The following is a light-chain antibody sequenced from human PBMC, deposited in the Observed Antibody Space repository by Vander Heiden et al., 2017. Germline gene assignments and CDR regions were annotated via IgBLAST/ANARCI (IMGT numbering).Light chain of an antibody. CDR1: NRDIGSYNF. Sequence: QSALTQPASVSGSPGQSITISCTGTNRDIGSYNFVSWYQQHPGRAPKLLIYKVTNRPSGVSNRFSGSKSGNTASLTVSGLQAEDEADYYCSSYRDSSTVVFGGGTKLTV. CDR2: KVT. CDR3: SSYRDSSTVV. V-gene: IGLV2-14*03. J-gene: IGLJ2*01.